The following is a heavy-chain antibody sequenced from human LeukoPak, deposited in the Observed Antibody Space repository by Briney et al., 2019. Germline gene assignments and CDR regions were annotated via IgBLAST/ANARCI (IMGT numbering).Heavy chain of an antibody. Sequence: QSGGSLRLSCAASGFTFSSYAMSWVRQAPGKGLEWASAISGSGGSTYYADSVKGRFTISRDNSKNTLYLQMNSLRAEDTAVYYCAKEFDRALSLGYSGSSFDYWGQGTLVTVSS. V-gene: IGHV3-23*01. CDR2: ISGSGGST. CDR1: GFTFSSYA. D-gene: IGHD1-26*01. CDR3: AKEFDRALSLGYSGSSFDY. J-gene: IGHJ4*02.